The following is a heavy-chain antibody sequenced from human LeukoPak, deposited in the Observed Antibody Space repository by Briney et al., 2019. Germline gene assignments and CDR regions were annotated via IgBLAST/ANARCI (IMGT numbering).Heavy chain of an antibody. Sequence: GGSLRLSCAASGFTFSSYAMSWVRQAPGKGLEWVSAISNSGGSTYYADSVKGRFAISRDNSKNTLYLRMNSLRAEDTAVYYCAKGLDPLFDYWGQGSLVTVSS. J-gene: IGHJ4*02. CDR1: GFTFSSYA. CDR2: ISNSGGST. CDR3: AKGLDPLFDY. V-gene: IGHV3-23*01.